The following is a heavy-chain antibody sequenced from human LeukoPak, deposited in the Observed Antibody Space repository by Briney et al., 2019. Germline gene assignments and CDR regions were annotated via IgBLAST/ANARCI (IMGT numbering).Heavy chain of an antibody. CDR3: ARHGGSWYHAEYFQH. J-gene: IGHJ1*01. V-gene: IGHV4-39*01. CDR2: IYYSGST. Sequence: SSETLSLTCTVSGGSISSSSYYWGWIRQPPGKGLEWIGSIYYSGSTYYNPSLKSRVTISVDTSKNQLSLKLSSVTAADTAVYYCARHGGSWYHAEYFQHWGRGTLVTVSS. D-gene: IGHD6-13*01. CDR1: GGSISSSSYY.